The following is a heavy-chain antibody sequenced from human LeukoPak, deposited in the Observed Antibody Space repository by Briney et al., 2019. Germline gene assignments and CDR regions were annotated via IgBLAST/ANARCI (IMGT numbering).Heavy chain of an antibody. Sequence: ASVKVSCKASGYTFTRYYMPWGRQAPGQGLEWMGIINPSGGSTSYAQKFQGRVTMTRDTSTSTVYMEPSSLRSEDTAVYYCARVRPYYYYGMDVWGQGTTVTVSS. CDR1: GYTFTRYY. CDR2: INPSGGST. J-gene: IGHJ6*02. V-gene: IGHV1-46*01. D-gene: IGHD6-25*01. CDR3: ARVRPYYYYGMDV.